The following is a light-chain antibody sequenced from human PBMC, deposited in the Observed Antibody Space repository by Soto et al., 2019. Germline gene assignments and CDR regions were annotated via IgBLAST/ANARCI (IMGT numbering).Light chain of an antibody. Sequence: QSVLTQPLSVSASPGQRVNISCSGGSSNIGRNTVAWYQHLPGTAPPRLIFTAGQRPSGVPGRFSGSKSGTSASLAISGLQSEDEGDYYCSAWDNSLNGYVFGPGTKLTVL. CDR3: SAWDNSLNGYV. J-gene: IGLJ1*01. CDR2: TAG. V-gene: IGLV1-44*01. CDR1: SSNIGRNT.